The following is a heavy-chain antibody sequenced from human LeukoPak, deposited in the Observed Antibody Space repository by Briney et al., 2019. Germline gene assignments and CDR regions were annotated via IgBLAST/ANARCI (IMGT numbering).Heavy chain of an antibody. V-gene: IGHV4-59*01. CDR1: GGSISSSY. D-gene: IGHD5-24*01. Sequence: SETLSLTCTVSGGSISSSYWGWIRHPPGKGLEWIGYIYYSGSTKYNPSFKSRATISVDTSKNHLSLKLSSVTAADTAVYYCARRGVETAAITEDSWFDPWGRGTLVIVSS. CDR2: IYYSGST. J-gene: IGHJ5*02. CDR3: ARRGVETAAITEDSWFDP.